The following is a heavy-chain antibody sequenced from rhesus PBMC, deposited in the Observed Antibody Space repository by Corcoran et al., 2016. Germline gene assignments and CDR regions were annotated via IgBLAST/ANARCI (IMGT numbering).Heavy chain of an antibody. CDR3: ARGARNFWTGYYTGFDY. J-gene: IGHJ4*01. CDR1: GYSISSGYG. V-gene: IGHV4-122*02. Sequence: QVQLQESGPAVVKPSETLSLTCAVSGYSISSGYGWSWIRQPPGKGLEWIGYISYSGTTSYNPSLKSRVTISRDTSKNQFSLKLSSVTAADTAVYYCARGARNFWTGYYTGFDYWGQGVLVTVSS. D-gene: IGHD3-3*01. CDR2: ISYSGTT.